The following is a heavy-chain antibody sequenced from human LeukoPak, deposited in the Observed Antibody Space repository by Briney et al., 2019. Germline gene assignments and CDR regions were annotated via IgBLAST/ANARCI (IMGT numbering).Heavy chain of an antibody. CDR1: GYTFTGYY. CDR2: INPNSGGT. CDR3: ARDTGVTFDY. D-gene: IGHD3-10*01. V-gene: IGHV1-2*02. J-gene: IGHJ4*02. Sequence: ASVKVSCKASGYTFTGYYMHWVRQAPGLGLEWVGWINPNSGGTNYAQKFQGRVTITTDESTSTAYMELSSLRSEDTAVYYCARDTGVTFDYWGQGTLVTVSS.